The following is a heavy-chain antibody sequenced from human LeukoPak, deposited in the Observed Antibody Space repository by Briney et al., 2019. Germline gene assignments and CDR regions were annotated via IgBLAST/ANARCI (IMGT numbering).Heavy chain of an antibody. CDR2: INPKDGET. J-gene: IGHJ5*02. V-gene: IGHV1-24*01. D-gene: IGHD2-2*01. Sequence: ASVKVSCKVSGYTLTEFYMHWVRQAPGQGLEWMEGINPKDGETIYAQKFQGRVTMTEDTSTDTAYMELSSLRSEDTAVYYCAQGAYCSSTSCSHNWFDPWGQGTLVTVSS. CDR1: GYTLTEFY. CDR3: AQGAYCSSTSCSHNWFDP.